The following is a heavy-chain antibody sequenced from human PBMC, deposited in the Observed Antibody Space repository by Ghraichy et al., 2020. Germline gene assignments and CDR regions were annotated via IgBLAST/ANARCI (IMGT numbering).Heavy chain of an antibody. D-gene: IGHD1-26*01. CDR3: ARQGVGDAFDI. CDR2: VRSDSYDI. CDR1: GFTFSVYW. Sequence: GGSLRLSCAASGFTFSVYWMHWVRQVPGKGLVWVSRVRSDSYDINYADSVKGRFTISRDNAKNTLYLQMNSLRAEDTAVYYCARQGVGDAFDIWGPGTMVTVSS. V-gene: IGHV3-74*01. J-gene: IGHJ3*02.